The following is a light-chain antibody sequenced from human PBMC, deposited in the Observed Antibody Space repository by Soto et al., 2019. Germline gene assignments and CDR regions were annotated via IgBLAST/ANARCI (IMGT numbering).Light chain of an antibody. CDR1: QSVSSSF. V-gene: IGKV3-20*01. J-gene: IGKJ4*01. CDR3: QQYESSPLT. Sequence: EMVLTQSPDTLSLSPGERATLSCRASQSVSSSFLAWYHQKPGQAPRLLIYRASSRATGIPDRFTGSGSGTDFTLTISRLEPEDFAVYYCQQYESSPLTFGGGTKVEIK. CDR2: RAS.